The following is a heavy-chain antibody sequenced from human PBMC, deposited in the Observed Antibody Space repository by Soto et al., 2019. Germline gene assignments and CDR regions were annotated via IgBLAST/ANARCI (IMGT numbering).Heavy chain of an antibody. CDR1: GFTFSSYG. Sequence: GGSLRLSCAASGFTFSSYGMHWVRQAPGKGLEWVAVIWYDGSNKYYADSVKGRFTISRDNSKNTLYLQMNSLRAEDTAVYYCARDGTCGSTSCYRVRFSGYYYYYMDVWGKGTTVTVSS. V-gene: IGHV3-33*01. J-gene: IGHJ6*03. CDR2: IWYDGSNK. CDR3: ARDGTCGSTSCYRVRFSGYYYYYMDV. D-gene: IGHD2-2*02.